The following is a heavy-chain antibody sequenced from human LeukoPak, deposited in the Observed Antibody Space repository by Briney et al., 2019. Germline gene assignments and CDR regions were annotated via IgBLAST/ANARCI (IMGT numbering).Heavy chain of an antibody. J-gene: IGHJ4*02. Sequence: GGSLRLSCAASGFTFSSYAMHWVRQAPGKGLEWVAVISYDGSNKYYADSVKGRFTISRDNSKNTLYLQMNSLRAEDTAVYYCARGPSGYDPSYYFDYRGQGTLVTVSS. CDR3: ARGPSGYDPSYYFDY. V-gene: IGHV3-30-3*01. CDR1: GFTFSSYA. D-gene: IGHD5-12*01. CDR2: ISYDGSNK.